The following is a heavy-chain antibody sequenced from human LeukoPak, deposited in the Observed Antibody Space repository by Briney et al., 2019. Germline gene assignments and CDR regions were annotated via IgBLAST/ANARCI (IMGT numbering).Heavy chain of an antibody. CDR2: INYSGST. Sequence: PSVTLSLTCTVSGGSVSSTTYYWSWIRQPPGKGLEWIASINYSGSTYYNPSLKSRVTISVDTSENQFSLKLSSVTAADTAVYYCARYVVYGSGKYYFDYWGQGTLVTVSS. V-gene: IGHV4-39*01. J-gene: IGHJ4*02. D-gene: IGHD3-10*01. CDR1: GGSVSSTTYY. CDR3: ARYVVYGSGKYYFDY.